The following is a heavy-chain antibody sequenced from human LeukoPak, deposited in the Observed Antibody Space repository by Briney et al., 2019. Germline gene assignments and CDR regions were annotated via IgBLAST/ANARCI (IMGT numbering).Heavy chain of an antibody. CDR1: GGSISSYH. J-gene: IGHJ4*02. D-gene: IGHD7-27*01. V-gene: IGHV4-59*08. CDR2: IYYSGST. Sequence: SETLSLTCTVSGGSISSYHWNWIRQPPGKGLEWIGYIYYSGSTNYNPSLKSRVTISVDTSKNQFSLKLSSVTAADTAVYYCARRANWGLHFDYWGQGTLVTVSS. CDR3: ARRANWGLHFDY.